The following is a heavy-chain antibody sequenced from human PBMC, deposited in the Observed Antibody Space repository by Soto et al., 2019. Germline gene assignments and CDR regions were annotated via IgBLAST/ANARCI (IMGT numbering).Heavy chain of an antibody. J-gene: IGHJ4*02. Sequence: EVQLVESGGGLVQPGGSLRLSCAASGFTFNTSWMSWVRRAPGKGLEWVAHMNQHGSEKYYVDSVKGRFTISGDDAKNSLYLQMNSLGAEDTAVYYCVSSAGSSYWGQGTLVTVSS. CDR3: VSSAGSSY. V-gene: IGHV3-7*05. D-gene: IGHD3-10*01. CDR1: GFTFNTSW. CDR2: MNQHGSEK.